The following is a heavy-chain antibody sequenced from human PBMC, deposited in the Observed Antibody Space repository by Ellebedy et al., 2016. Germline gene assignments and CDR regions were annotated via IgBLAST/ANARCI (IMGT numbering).Heavy chain of an antibody. CDR2: IKQDGSEK. Sequence: GESLKISXAASGFTFSSYWMSWVRQAPGKGLEWVANIKQDGSEKYYVDSVKGRFTISRDNAKNSLYLQMNSLRAEDTALYYCAKDSSAMIVVVMAWGQGTLVTVSS. D-gene: IGHD3-22*01. CDR3: AKDSSAMIVVVMA. V-gene: IGHV3-7*03. J-gene: IGHJ5*02. CDR1: GFTFSSYW.